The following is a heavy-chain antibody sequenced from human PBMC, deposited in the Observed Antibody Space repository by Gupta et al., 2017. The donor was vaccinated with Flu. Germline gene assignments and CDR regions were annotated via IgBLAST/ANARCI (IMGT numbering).Heavy chain of an antibody. D-gene: IGHD2-2*01. CDR1: A. Sequence: AMHWVRQASGKGLEWVGRIRSKANSYATAYAASVKGRFTISRDDSKNTAYLQMNSLKTEDXAVYYCTRXEVPAAIHNWFDPWGQGTLVTVSS. CDR2: IRSKANSYAT. CDR3: TRXEVPAAIHNWFDP. J-gene: IGHJ5*02. V-gene: IGHV3-73*01.